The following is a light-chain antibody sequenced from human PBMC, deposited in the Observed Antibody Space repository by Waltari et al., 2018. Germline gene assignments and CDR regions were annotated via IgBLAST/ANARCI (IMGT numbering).Light chain of an antibody. CDR3: QQYHNWPPWT. Sequence: EIVMTQPPATLSVSPGEGVTLSCRASQSVSTKLAWYQLKPGQAPRLLIYDASSRATGIPARCSGSGSGTEFTLTISSLQSEDFALYYCQQYHNWPPWTFGQGTKVEIK. V-gene: IGKV3D-15*01. J-gene: IGKJ1*01. CDR2: DAS. CDR1: QSVSTK.